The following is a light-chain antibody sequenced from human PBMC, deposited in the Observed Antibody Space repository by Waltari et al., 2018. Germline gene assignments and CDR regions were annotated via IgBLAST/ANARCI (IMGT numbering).Light chain of an antibody. CDR2: VNSDGSH. CDR1: SGHSSNI. CDR3: QTGGHGTWV. V-gene: IGLV4-69*01. J-gene: IGLJ3*02. Sequence: QLVLTQSPSASASLGASVRLTCTLDSGHSSNIIAWHQQQPEKGPRYLMKVNSDGSHSKGDEIPYRFSGSGSGAERYLTISSVQSDDEADYYCQTGGHGTWVFGGGTKLTVL.